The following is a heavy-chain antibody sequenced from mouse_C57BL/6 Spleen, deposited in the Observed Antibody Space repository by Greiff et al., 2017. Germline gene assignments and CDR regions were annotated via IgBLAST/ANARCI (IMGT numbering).Heavy chain of an antibody. CDR2: IYWDDDK. D-gene: IGHD2-2*01. V-gene: IGHV8-12*01. CDR1: GFSLSTSGMG. CDR3: ARKGRNHTGLRLLGWYFDV. J-gene: IGHJ1*03. Sequence: QVTLKECGPGILQSSQTLSLTCSFSGFSLSTSGMGVSWIRQPSGKGLEWLAHIYWDDDKRYNPSLKSRLTISKDTSRNQVFLKITSVDTADTATYYCARKGRNHTGLRLLGWYFDVWGTGTTVTVSS.